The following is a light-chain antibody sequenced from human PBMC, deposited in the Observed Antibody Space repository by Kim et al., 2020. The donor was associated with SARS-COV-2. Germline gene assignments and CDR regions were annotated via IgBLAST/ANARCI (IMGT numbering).Light chain of an antibody. J-gene: IGKJ4*01. Sequence: SYSCKSSKILVLMDGKTYLNWFHQRPGQSPRRLIYKVSNRDSGVPDRFSGSGSGTDFTLKISRVEAEDVGVYYCMYGTHWPPSFTFGGGTKVDIK. CDR3: MYGTHWPPSFT. V-gene: IGKV2-30*01. CDR1: KILVLMDGKTY. CDR2: KVS.